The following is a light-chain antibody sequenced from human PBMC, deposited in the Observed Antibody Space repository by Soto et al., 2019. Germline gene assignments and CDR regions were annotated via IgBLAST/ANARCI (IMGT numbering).Light chain of an antibody. CDR2: DAS. J-gene: IGKJ4*01. Sequence: ELVLTQSPATLSLSPGERATLSCRASQSVSSYLAWYQQKPGQAPRLLIYDASNRATAIPARFSGSGSGPDFTLTISSLEPEDFAVYYCQQRSNWLLTFGGGTKVEIK. CDR3: QQRSNWLLT. CDR1: QSVSSY. V-gene: IGKV3-11*01.